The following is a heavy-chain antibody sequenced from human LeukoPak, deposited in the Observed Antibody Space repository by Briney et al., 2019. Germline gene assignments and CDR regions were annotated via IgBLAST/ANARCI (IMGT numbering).Heavy chain of an antibody. J-gene: IGHJ5*02. CDR2: INHSGST. D-gene: IGHD5-18*01. V-gene: IGHV4-34*01. CDR1: GGSFSGYY. CDR3: ASEDHQHVDTAMETRWFDP. Sequence: SGTLSLTCAVYGGSFSGYYWSWIRQPPGKGLEWIGEINHSGSTNYNPSLKSRVTISVDTSKNQFSLKLSSVTAADTAVYYCASEDHQHVDTAMETRWFDPWGQGTLATVSS.